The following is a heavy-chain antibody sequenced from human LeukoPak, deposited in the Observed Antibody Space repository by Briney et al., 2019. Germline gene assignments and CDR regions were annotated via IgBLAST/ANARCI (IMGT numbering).Heavy chain of an antibody. CDR2: ISGHNGNT. D-gene: IGHD2-21*01. CDR3: ARDGIAPDAFDI. V-gene: IGHV1-18*01. J-gene: IGHJ3*02. Sequence: ASVKVSCKASGGTFSSYGITWVRQAPGQGLEWLGWISGHNGNTNYAQKVQGRVTMTTDRFTSTAYMELRSLISDDTAVYYCARDGIAPDAFDIWGQGTMVTVSS. CDR1: GGTFSSYG.